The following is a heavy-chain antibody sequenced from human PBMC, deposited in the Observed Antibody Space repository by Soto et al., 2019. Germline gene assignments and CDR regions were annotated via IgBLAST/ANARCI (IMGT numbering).Heavy chain of an antibody. CDR1: GDSVSTIYAT. D-gene: IGHD2-15*01. V-gene: IGHV6-1*01. CDR2: TYYRSKWYN. CDR3: ARLVGNSWLDS. Sequence: PSQTLSLTCAISGDSVSTIYATWDWMRQSPSRGLEWLGRTYYRSKWYNDYALSVKGRITINPDTSNNQLSLQLNSVTPDDTAVYYCARLVGNSWLDSWGQGTLVTVS. J-gene: IGHJ5*01.